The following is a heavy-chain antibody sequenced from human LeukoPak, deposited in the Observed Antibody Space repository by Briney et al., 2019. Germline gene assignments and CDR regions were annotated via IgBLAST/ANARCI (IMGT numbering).Heavy chain of an antibody. CDR3: VRGMIIAAAGTVFGY. D-gene: IGHD6-13*01. V-gene: IGHV1-8*01. Sequence: GASVKVSCKASGYTFTSYDINWVRQATGQGLEWMGWMNPNSGNTGYAQKFQGRVTMTRNTSISTAYMELSRLRSDDTAVYYCVRGMIIAAAGTVFGYWGQGTLVTVSS. CDR2: MNPNSGNT. J-gene: IGHJ4*02. CDR1: GYTFTSYD.